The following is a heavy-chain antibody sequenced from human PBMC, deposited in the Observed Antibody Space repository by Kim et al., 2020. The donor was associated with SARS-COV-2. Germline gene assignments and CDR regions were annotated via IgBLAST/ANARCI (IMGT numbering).Heavy chain of an antibody. CDR1: GGTFSSYA. CDR3: ARVSRPILTGYYREEGYYYYGMDV. J-gene: IGHJ6*02. V-gene: IGHV1-69*13. D-gene: IGHD3-9*01. Sequence: SVKVSCKASGGTFSSYAISWVRQAPGQGLEWMGGIIPIFGTANYAQKFQGRVTITADESTSTAYMELSSLRSEDTAVYYCARVSRPILTGYYREEGYYYYGMDVWGQGTTVTVSS. CDR2: IIPIFGTA.